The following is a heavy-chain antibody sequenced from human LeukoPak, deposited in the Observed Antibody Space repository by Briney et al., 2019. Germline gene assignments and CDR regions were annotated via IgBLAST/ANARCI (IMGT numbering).Heavy chain of an antibody. V-gene: IGHV1-8*01. CDR2: MNPTSGNP. J-gene: IGHJ6*03. CDR3: ARVPLLWFGEYYYYMAV. CDR1: VYTFTIYD. Sequence: ASVKVSFKSSVYTFTIYDINWVRQAAGQGLEWMGWMNPTSGNPGYAQKFQGRVTMTRNTPISTAYMELTSLRSEDPAVYYCARVPLLWFGEYYYYMAVWGKGTTVTVSS. D-gene: IGHD3-10*01.